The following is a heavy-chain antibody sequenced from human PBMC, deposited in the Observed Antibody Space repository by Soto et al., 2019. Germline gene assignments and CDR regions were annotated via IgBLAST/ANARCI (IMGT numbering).Heavy chain of an antibody. CDR3: ARDGGRDGYFGNWLDP. J-gene: IGHJ5*02. CDR1: GGTFSNYA. CDR2: IIPIFGTT. D-gene: IGHD6-25*01. Sequence: QVQLVQSGAEVKKPGSSVKVLCKASGGTFSNYAISWVRQAPGQGLEWVGRIIPIFGTTKFAQKFQGRVTIPADESTTTAYMELSGLRSEDTAVYYCARDGGRDGYFGNWLDPWGQGTLVTVSS. V-gene: IGHV1-69*12.